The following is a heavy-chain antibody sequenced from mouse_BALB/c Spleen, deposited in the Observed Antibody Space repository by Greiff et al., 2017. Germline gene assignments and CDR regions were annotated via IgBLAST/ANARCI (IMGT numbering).Heavy chain of an antibody. CDR1: GFNIKDTY. V-gene: IGHV14-3*02. J-gene: IGHJ2*01. D-gene: IGHD2-3*01. CDR2: IDPANGNT. CDR3: ASLYDGYYYFDY. Sequence: VQLKESGAELVKPGASVKLSCTASGFNIKDTYMHWVKQRPEQGLEWIGRIDPANGNTKYDPKFQGKATITADTSSNTAYLQLSSLTSEDTAVYYCASLYDGYYYFDYWGQGTTLTVSS.